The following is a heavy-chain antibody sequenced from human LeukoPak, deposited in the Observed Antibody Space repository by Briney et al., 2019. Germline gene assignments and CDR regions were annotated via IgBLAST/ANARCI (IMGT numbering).Heavy chain of an antibody. CDR1: GFTLSDYA. J-gene: IGHJ3*02. Sequence: PGGSLRLSCTASGFTLSDYAMSWVRQAPGKGLEWVSAISGSGGSTYYADSVKGRFTISRDNSKNTLYLQMNSLRAEDTAVYYCAKDRVFYYDSSGYYGGPDAFDIWGQGTMVTVSS. CDR2: ISGSGGST. V-gene: IGHV3-23*01. CDR3: AKDRVFYYDSSGYYGGPDAFDI. D-gene: IGHD3-22*01.